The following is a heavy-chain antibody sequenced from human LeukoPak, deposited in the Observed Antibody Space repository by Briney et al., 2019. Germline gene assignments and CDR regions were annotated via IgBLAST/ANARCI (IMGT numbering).Heavy chain of an antibody. Sequence: ASETLSLTCAVYGGSFSGYYWSWLRQPPGKGLEWIGEINHSGSTNYNPSLKSRVTISVDTSKNQFSLKLSSATAADTAVYYCARARRGSTSSPFRSSIAARNYFDYWGQGTLVTVSS. D-gene: IGHD6-6*01. CDR1: GGSFSGYY. CDR2: INHSGST. V-gene: IGHV4-34*01. J-gene: IGHJ4*02. CDR3: ARARRGSTSSPFRSSIAARNYFDY.